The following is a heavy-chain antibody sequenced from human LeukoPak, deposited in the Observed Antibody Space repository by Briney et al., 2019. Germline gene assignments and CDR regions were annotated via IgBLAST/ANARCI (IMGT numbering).Heavy chain of an antibody. CDR3: ARAPLFVVVPAAIFDY. CDR1: GGSFSGYY. Sequence: SETLSLTCAVYGGSFSGYYWSWIRQPPGKGLEWIGEINHSGSTKYNPPLKSRVTISVDTSKNQFSLKLSSVTAADTAVYYCARAPLFVVVPAAIFDYWGQGTLVTVSS. D-gene: IGHD2-2*02. CDR2: INHSGST. V-gene: IGHV4-34*01. J-gene: IGHJ4*02.